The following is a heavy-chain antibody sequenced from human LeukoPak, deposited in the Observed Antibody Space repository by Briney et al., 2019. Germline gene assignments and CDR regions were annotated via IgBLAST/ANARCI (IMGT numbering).Heavy chain of an antibody. V-gene: IGHV4-34*01. J-gene: IGHJ4*02. Sequence: SETLSLTCAVYGGSFSGYYWSWIRQPPGKGLEWIGEINHSGSTNYNPSLKSRVTISVDTSKNQFSLKLSSVTAADTAVYYCARGVRPGYDFWSGYPYSYYFDYWGQGTLVTVSS. CDR3: ARGVRPGYDFWSGYPYSYYFDY. D-gene: IGHD3-3*01. CDR1: GGSFSGYY. CDR2: INHSGST.